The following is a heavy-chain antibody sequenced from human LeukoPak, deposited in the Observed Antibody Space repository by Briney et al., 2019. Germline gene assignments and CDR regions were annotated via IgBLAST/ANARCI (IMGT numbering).Heavy chain of an antibody. CDR1: GFSLTSNY. CDR3: TRESGSYHGNDY. V-gene: IGHV1-2*06. Sequence: ASVKVSCKASGFSLTSNYMHWVRQAPGQGLEWMGRINPNNGGTNYAQKFQGRVTMTGDTSISTAYMELSSLRSDDTAVYYCTRESGSYHGNDYWGQGTLVTVSS. J-gene: IGHJ4*02. CDR2: INPNNGGT. D-gene: IGHD1-26*01.